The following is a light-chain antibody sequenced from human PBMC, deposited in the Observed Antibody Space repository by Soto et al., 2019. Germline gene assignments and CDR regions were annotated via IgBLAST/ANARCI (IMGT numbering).Light chain of an antibody. CDR2: GAS. J-gene: IGKJ4*01. V-gene: IGKV3-20*01. CDR1: QTVSSSY. CDR3: QQYGSSPLT. Sequence: EIVLTQSPGTLSLSPGERATLSCRASQTVSSSYLAWYQQKPGQAPRLLIYGASSRATGIPDRISGSGSGTDFTLTIRRMEPEDFAVYFCQQYGSSPLTFGGGTKVEIK.